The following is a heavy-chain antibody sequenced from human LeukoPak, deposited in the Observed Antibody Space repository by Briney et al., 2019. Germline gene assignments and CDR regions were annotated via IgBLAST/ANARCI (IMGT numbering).Heavy chain of an antibody. D-gene: IGHD6-19*01. CDR3: ARIGGWYVSGQYWFDP. CDR2: IIPIFGTA. CDR1: GGTFSSYA. J-gene: IGHJ5*02. Sequence: ASVKVSCKASGGTFSSYAISWVRQAPGQGLEWMGGIIPIFGTANYAQKFQGRVTITEDESTSTAYMELSSLRSEDTAVYYCARIGGWYVSGQYWFDPWGQGTLVTVSS. V-gene: IGHV1-69*13.